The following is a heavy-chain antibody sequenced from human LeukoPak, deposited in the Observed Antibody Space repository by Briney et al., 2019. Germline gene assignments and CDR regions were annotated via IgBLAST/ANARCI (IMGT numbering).Heavy chain of an antibody. CDR3: ARDPHHGGNGWYYFDY. Sequence: GGSLRLSSAASGFTFSSYRMNWVRQAPGNWLEWVSCIIRSISYIYYANSVNGRSTISRDNAKSSLYQQMYSLRAEDTAVYYCARDPHHGGNGWYYFDYGGQGAVVTVSS. D-gene: IGHD6-19*01. CDR2: IIRSISYI. J-gene: IGHJ4*02. CDR1: GFTFSSYR. V-gene: IGHV3-21*01.